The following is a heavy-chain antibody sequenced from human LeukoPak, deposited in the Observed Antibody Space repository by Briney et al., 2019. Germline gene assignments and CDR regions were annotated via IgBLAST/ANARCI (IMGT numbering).Heavy chain of an antibody. CDR1: GFTFSSYG. J-gene: IGHJ3*02. CDR2: IWYDGSNK. CDR3: AKDQGGEFDAFDI. Sequence: GGSLRLSCAAFGFTFSSYGMHWVRQAPGKGLEWVAVIWYDGSNKYYADSVKGRFTISRDNSKNTLYLQMNSLRAEDTAVYYCAKDQGGEFDAFDIWGQGTMVTASS. V-gene: IGHV3-33*06. D-gene: IGHD3-16*01.